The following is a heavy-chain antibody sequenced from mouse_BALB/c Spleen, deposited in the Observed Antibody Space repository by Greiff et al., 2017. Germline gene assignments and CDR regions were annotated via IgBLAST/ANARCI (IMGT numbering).Heavy chain of an antibody. D-gene: IGHD1-1*01. CDR3: ARSPTTEGAMDY. Sequence: EVQLQESGPSLVKPSQTLFLTCSVTGDSITSGYWNWIRRFPGNKLEYMGYISYSGSTYYNPSLKSRISITRDTSKNQYYLQLNSVTTEDTATYYCARSPTTEGAMDYWGQGTSVTVAS. CDR2: ISYSGST. V-gene: IGHV3-8*02. J-gene: IGHJ4*01. CDR1: GDSITSGY.